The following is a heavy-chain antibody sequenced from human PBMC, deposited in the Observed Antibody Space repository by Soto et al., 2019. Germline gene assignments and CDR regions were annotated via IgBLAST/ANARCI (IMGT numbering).Heavy chain of an antibody. CDR1: GFTFSSYA. CDR2: ISGSGGST. D-gene: IGHD3-10*01. CDR3: AKDSLPMVRGVMGAFGI. J-gene: IGHJ3*02. V-gene: IGHV3-23*01. Sequence: EVQLLESGGGLVQPGGSLRLSCAASGFTFSSYAMSWVRQAPGKGLEWVSAISGSGGSTYYADSVKGRFTISRDNSKNTLYLQMNSLRAEDTAVYYCAKDSLPMVRGVMGAFGIWGKGTRVTVSS.